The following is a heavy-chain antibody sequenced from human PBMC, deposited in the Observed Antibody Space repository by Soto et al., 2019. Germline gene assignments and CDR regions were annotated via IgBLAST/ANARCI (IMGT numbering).Heavy chain of an antibody. CDR1: GFTFSSYA. Sequence: GGSLRLSCAASGFTFSSYAMSWVRQAPGKGLELVAATSYDGDNKYYSDSVKGRFTVARDNSKNTLDLQMKSLRPEDTALYYCAGVEYRVNSVSSXWGQGTLVTVSX. D-gene: IGHD2-2*01. V-gene: IGHV3-30-3*01. CDR3: AGVEYRVNSVSSX. J-gene: IGHJ4*02. CDR2: TSYDGDNK.